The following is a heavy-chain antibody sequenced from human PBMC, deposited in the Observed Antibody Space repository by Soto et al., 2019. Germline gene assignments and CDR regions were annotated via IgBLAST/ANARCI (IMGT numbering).Heavy chain of an antibody. D-gene: IGHD1-7*01. CDR3: ARVSATGTTWLFDY. Sequence: SETLSLTCTVSGGSISSYYWSWIRQPPGKGLEWIGYIYYSGSTNYNPSLKSRVTISVDTSKNQFSLKLSSVTAADTAVYYCARVSATGTTWLFDYWGQGTLVTVSS. J-gene: IGHJ4*02. CDR2: IYYSGST. CDR1: GGSISSYY. V-gene: IGHV4-59*01.